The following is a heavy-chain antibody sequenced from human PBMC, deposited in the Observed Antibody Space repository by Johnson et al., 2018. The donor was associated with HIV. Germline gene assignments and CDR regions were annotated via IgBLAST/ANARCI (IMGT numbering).Heavy chain of an antibody. CDR1: GFTFSSYA. D-gene: IGHD6-6*01. Sequence: VQLVESGGRVVQPGKSLRLSCAASGFTFSSYAMSWVRQAPGKGLEWVSAISGSGGSTYYADSVKGRFTISRDNSKNTLYLQMNSLRAEDTAVYYCAKSSDEYSSSSDAFDIWGQGTMVTVAS. V-gene: IGHV3-23*04. J-gene: IGHJ3*02. CDR3: AKSSDEYSSSSDAFDI. CDR2: ISGSGGST.